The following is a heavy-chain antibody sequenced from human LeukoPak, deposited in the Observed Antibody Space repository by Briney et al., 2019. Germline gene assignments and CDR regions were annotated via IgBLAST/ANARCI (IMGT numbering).Heavy chain of an antibody. CDR2: IYPSDSDT. Sequence: GESLKISCKGSGYSFTSYWIAWVRQMPGKGPEWMGIIYPSDSDTRYSPSFQGQVTISADKSISTAYLQWSSLKASDTAMYYCARRMVRGVITSPFDYWGQGTLVTVSS. J-gene: IGHJ4*02. D-gene: IGHD3-10*01. V-gene: IGHV5-51*01. CDR1: GYSFTSYW. CDR3: ARRMVRGVITSPFDY.